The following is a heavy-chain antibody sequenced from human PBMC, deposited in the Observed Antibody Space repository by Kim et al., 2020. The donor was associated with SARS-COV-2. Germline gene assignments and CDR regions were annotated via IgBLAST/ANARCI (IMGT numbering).Heavy chain of an antibody. Sequence: QGRVTITADESTSTAYMELSSLRSEDTAVYYCARETGYSSSWYGLRYFDLWGRGTLVTVSS. D-gene: IGHD6-13*01. V-gene: IGHV1-69*01. J-gene: IGHJ2*01. CDR3: ARETGYSSSWYGLRYFDL.